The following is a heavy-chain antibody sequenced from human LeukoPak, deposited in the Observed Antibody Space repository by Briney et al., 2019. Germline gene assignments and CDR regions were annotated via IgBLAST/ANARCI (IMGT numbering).Heavy chain of an antibody. J-gene: IGHJ4*02. CDR3: TTYDSSGYFSY. CDR1: GFTVSSNY. V-gene: IGHV3-66*01. Sequence: GGSLRLSCAASGFTVSSNYVSWVRQAPGKGLEWVSIIYSGGSTYYADSVKGRFTISRDNSKNTLYLQMNSQRAEDTAVYYCTTYDSSGYFSYWGQGTLVTVSS. D-gene: IGHD3-22*01. CDR2: IYSGGST.